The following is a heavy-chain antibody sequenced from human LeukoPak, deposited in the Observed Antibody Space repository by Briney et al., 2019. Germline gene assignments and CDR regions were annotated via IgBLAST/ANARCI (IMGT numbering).Heavy chain of an antibody. D-gene: IGHD1-26*01. V-gene: IGHV2-5*02. J-gene: IGHJ4*02. CDR2: IYWDNDK. CDR3: AHRVAANNGYDY. CDR1: GFSLSTSGVG. Sequence: SAPTLVKPTQALTLTFTFSGFSLSTSGVGVGSIRQPPGKALEWLSLIYWDNDKRYSPSLNARLTLTKDPSKNQVVLTMTNMDPVDTATYYCAHRVAANNGYDYWGQGILVTVSS.